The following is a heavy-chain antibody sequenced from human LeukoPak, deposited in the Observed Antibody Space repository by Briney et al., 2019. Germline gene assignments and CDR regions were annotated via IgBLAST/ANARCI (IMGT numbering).Heavy chain of an antibody. D-gene: IGHD6-19*01. CDR3: ARDNVDPGIAVAGTFPWFDP. V-gene: IGHV4-4*07. CDR1: GGSISSYY. J-gene: IGHJ5*02. Sequence: KPSETLSLTCTVSGGSISSYYWSWIRQPAGKGLEWIGCIYTSGSTNYNPSLKSRVTMSVDTSKNQFSLKLSSVTAADTAVYYCARDNVDPGIAVAGTFPWFDPWGQGTLVTVSS. CDR2: IYTSGST.